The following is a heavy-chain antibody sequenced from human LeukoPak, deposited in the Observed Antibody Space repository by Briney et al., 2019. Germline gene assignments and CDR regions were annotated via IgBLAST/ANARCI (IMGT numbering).Heavy chain of an antibody. D-gene: IGHD3-10*01. J-gene: IGHJ4*02. CDR2: ISSDGSTK. V-gene: IGHV3-30*18. CDR1: GFTFSSYA. Sequence: GGSLRLSCAASGFTFSSYAMSWVRQVPGKGLDWVTLISSDGSTKYYADSVKGRFTISRDNSKSTLYLQMNSLRAEDTAVYYCAKGGVSYSPPFDYWGQGTLVTVSS. CDR3: AKGGVSYSPPFDY.